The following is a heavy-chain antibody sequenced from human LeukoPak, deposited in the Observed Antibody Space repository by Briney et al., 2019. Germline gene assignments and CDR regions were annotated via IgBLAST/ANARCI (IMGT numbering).Heavy chain of an antibody. V-gene: IGHV4-38-2*02. Sequence: PSETLSLTCSVSGYSISSGYYWGWIRQPPGKGLEWIGTIYHSGSTYYNPSLKSRVTISVDTSKNHLSLKLNSVTAADTAVYYCVREGTRGEMAAVRDYWGQGTPVTVSS. CDR2: IYHSGST. CDR1: GYSISSGYY. J-gene: IGHJ4*02. D-gene: IGHD5-24*01. CDR3: VREGTRGEMAAVRDY.